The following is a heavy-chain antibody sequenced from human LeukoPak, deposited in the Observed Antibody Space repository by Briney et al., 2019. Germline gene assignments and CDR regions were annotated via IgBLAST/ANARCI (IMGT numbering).Heavy chain of an antibody. Sequence: ASVKVSCKASGYTFTAYYIHWVRQAPGQGLEWMGWINPNGGGTNYAQEFQGRVTMTRDTSISTAYMEPRRLRSDDTALYYCAGGITGGDFWGQGTLVTVSS. CDR1: GYTFTAYY. J-gene: IGHJ4*02. V-gene: IGHV1-2*02. CDR2: INPNGGGT. D-gene: IGHD1-14*01. CDR3: AGGITGGDF.